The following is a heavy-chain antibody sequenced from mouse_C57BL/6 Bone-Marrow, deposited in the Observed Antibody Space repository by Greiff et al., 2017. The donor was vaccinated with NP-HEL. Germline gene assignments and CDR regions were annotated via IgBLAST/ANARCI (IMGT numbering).Heavy chain of an antibody. CDR3: TTPITTVVAGGY. D-gene: IGHD1-1*01. CDR2: IDPENGDT. Sequence: EVQLKQSGAELVRPGASVKLSCTASGFNITDDYMYWVKQRPEQGLEWIGWIDPENGDTEYASKFQGKATITADTSSNTAYLQLSSLTSEDTAVYYCTTPITTVVAGGYWGQGTTLTVSS. J-gene: IGHJ2*01. CDR1: GFNITDDY. V-gene: IGHV14-4*01.